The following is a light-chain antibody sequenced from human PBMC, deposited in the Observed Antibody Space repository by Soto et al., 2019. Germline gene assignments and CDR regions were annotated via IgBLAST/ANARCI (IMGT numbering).Light chain of an antibody. V-gene: IGKV3-11*01. CDR3: QEGSNWPLT. CDR2: DAS. CDR1: QSVSSY. J-gene: IGKJ4*01. Sequence: EIVLTQSPATLSLSPGEIATLSCRASQSVSSYLAWYPQKPGQAPRLLIYDASNRATGIPARFSGSGSGTNFPLTISSLEPEDFAVYYCQEGSNWPLTFGGGTKVEIK.